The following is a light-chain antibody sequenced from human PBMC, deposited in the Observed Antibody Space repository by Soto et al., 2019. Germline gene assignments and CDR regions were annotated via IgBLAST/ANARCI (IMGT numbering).Light chain of an antibody. CDR3: VAWDDSLSGRV. CDR1: KLGDKY. J-gene: IGLJ3*02. Sequence: SYELTQPPSVSVSPGQTASITCSGDKLGDKYACWYQQKPGQSPVLVIYQDSKRPSGIPERFSGSNSGNTATLTISGTQAKDEADYYCVAWDDSLSGRVFGGGTKVTVL. CDR2: QDS. V-gene: IGLV3-1*01.